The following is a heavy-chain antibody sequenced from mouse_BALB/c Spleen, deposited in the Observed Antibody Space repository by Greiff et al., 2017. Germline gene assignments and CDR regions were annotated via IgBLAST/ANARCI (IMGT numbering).Heavy chain of an antibody. CDR1: GFTFTDYY. CDR3: ARDMGPYYYAMDY. CDR2: IRNKANGYTT. V-gene: IGHV7-3*02. J-gene: IGHJ4*01. Sequence: EVKLVESGGGLVQPGGSLRLSCATSGFTFTDYYMSWVRQPPGKALEWLGFIRNKANGYTTEYSASVKGRFTISRDNSQSILYLQMNTLRAEDSATYYCARDMGPYYYAMDYWGQGTSVTVSS.